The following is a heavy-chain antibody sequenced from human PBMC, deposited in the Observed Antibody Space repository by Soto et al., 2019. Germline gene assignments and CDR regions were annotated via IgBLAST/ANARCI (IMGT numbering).Heavy chain of an antibody. V-gene: IGHV3-74*01. CDR2: INSDGRST. Sequence: GGSLRLSCAASGFTFSSSWMHWVRQAPGKGLVWVSRINSDGRSTTYADSVKDRFTISRDNSTKTLYLQMNSLTAEETAVYYHEREGVLVRGGIDVWGQGTTVTVSS. D-gene: IGHD3-10*01. CDR1: GFTFSSSW. J-gene: IGHJ6*02. CDR3: EREGVLVRGGIDV.